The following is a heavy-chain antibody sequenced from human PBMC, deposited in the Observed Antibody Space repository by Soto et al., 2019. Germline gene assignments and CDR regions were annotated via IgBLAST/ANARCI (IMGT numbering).Heavy chain of an antibody. D-gene: IGHD4-17*01. J-gene: IGHJ4*02. V-gene: IGHV4-59*01. CDR2: IYYSGST. Sequence: PSETLSLTCTVSGGSISSYYWSWIRQPPGKGLEWIGYIYYSGSTNYSPSLKSRVTISVDTSKNQFSLKLSSVTAADTAVYYCARETTTVTTVRYFDYWGQGTLVTVSS. CDR1: GGSISSYY. CDR3: ARETTTVTTVRYFDY.